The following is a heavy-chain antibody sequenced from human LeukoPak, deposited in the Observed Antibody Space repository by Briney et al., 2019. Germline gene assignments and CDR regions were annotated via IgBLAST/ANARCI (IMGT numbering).Heavy chain of an antibody. V-gene: IGHV1-8*01. CDR2: MNPNSGNT. CDR3: ARRRASRGYYYMDV. CDR1: GYTFTSYD. J-gene: IGHJ6*03. Sequence: GASVKVSCTASGYTFTSYDINWVRQATGQGLEWMGWMNPNSGNTGYAQKFQGRVTMTRNTSISTAYMELSSPRSEDTAVYYCARRRASRGYYYMDVWGKGTTVTVSS.